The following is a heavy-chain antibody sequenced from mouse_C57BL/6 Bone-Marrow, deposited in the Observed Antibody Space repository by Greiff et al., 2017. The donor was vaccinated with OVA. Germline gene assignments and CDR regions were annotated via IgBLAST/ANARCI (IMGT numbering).Heavy chain of an antibody. V-gene: IGHV5-6*01. J-gene: IGHJ3*01. CDR2: ISSGGSYT. CDR3: AESYYGTFAY. D-gene: IGHD1-1*01. Sequence: EVQGVESGGDLVKPGGSLKLSCAASGFTFSSYGMSWVRQTPDKRLEWVATISSGGSYTYYPDSVKGRFTISRDNAKNTLYLQMSSLKSEDTAMYYCAESYYGTFAYWGQGTLVTVAA. CDR1: GFTFSSYG.